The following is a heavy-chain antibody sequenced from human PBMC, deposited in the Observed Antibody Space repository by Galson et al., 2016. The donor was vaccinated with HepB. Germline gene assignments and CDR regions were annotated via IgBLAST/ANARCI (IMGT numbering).Heavy chain of an antibody. CDR1: GGSISTYY. CDR3: ARASPRDSSGWYPDAFDI. CDR2: IYYSGST. Sequence: ETLSLTCTVSGGSISTYYWSWIRQSPGKGLEWIGYIYYSGSTNYNPSLKSRVTISVDTSKNQFSLKLSSVTAAGTAVYYCARASPRDSSGWYPDAFDIWGQGTMVTVSS. V-gene: IGHV4-59*01. J-gene: IGHJ3*02. D-gene: IGHD6-19*01.